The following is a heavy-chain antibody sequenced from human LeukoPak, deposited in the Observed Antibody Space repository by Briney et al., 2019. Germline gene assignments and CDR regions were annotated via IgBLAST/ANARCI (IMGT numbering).Heavy chain of an antibody. D-gene: IGHD2-2*02. CDR3: ARATRRYCSSTSCYTGWFDP. CDR1: GDSVSSNSAA. CDR2: TYYRSKWYN. J-gene: IGHJ5*02. V-gene: IGHV6-1*01. Sequence: SQTLSLTCAISGDSVSSNSAAWNWIRQSPSRGLEWLGRTYYRSKWYNDYAVSVKSRITINPDTSKNQFSLQLNSVTPEDTAVYYCARATRRYCSSTSCYTGWFDPWGQGTLVTVSS.